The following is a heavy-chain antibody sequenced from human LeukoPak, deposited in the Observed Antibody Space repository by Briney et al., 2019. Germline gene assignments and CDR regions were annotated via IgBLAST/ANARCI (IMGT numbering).Heavy chain of an antibody. V-gene: IGHV3-11*04. CDR1: GFTFSDYY. D-gene: IGHD3-3*01. Sequence: GGSLRLSCAASGFTFSDYYMSWIRQAPGKGLEWVSYISSSGSTIYYADPVKGRFTISRDNSKNTLFLQMNSLRFEDTAVYYCARAGGITIFGVAFNYRGQGTLVTVSS. J-gene: IGHJ4*02. CDR2: ISSSGSTI. CDR3: ARAGGITIFGVAFNY.